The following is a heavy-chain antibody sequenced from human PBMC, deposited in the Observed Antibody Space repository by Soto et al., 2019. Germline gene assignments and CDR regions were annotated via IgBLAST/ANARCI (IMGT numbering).Heavy chain of an antibody. CDR3: ASLWGWFGDY. Sequence: SETLSLTCAVYGGSFSGYYWSWIRQPPGKGLEWIGEINNTGSTDYNPSLKSRVNISVGTSKNQFYLKVNSVTAADTAVYYCASLWGWFGDYWGQGTLVTVSS. CDR2: INNTGST. J-gene: IGHJ4*02. V-gene: IGHV4-34*10. CDR1: GGSFSGYY. D-gene: IGHD3-10*01.